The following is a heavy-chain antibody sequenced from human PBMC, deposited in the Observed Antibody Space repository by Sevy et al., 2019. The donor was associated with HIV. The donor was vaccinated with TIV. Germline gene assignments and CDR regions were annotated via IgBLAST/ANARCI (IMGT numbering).Heavy chain of an antibody. CDR1: EFSFDSYG. D-gene: IGHD3-22*01. V-gene: IGHV3-23*01. J-gene: IGHJ6*03. CDR3: AKGGGGHYDPDEIGYYFYYYNMDV. Sequence: GGSLRLSCAVSEFSFDSYGMTWVRQAPGKGLEWVSGISGSGTRTYYADSVKGRFSISRDNSKNRLYLQMNSLRSEDTAHYYCAKGGGGHYDPDEIGYYFYYYNMDVWGKGTTVTVSS. CDR2: ISGSGTRT.